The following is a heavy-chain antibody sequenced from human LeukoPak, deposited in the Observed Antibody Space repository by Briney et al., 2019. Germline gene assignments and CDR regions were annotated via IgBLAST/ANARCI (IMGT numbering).Heavy chain of an antibody. CDR2: VRNDGSGK. CDR1: GFIFSDYG. CDR3: AKHYYGSGSQKYYFDY. V-gene: IGHV3-30*02. J-gene: IGHJ4*02. D-gene: IGHD3-10*01. Sequence: GGSLRLSCAASGFIFSDYGMHWVRQAPGKGLEWVTLVRNDGSGKYYADSVKGRFTISRDNSKNTLYLQINSLRPEDTAVYYCAKHYYGSGSQKYYFDYWGQGTLVTVSS.